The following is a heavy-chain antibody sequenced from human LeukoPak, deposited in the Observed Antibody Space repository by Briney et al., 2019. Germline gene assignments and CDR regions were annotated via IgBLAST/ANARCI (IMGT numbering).Heavy chain of an antibody. J-gene: IGHJ5*02. CDR2: INTDTGNP. Sequence: ASVKVSCKASGYTFTNYALNWVRQAPGQGLEWMGWINTDTGNPTYAQGFTRRLVFSLDTSASTAYLQISSLKAKDTAVYYCARTLFGDQYQLLHNWFDPWGQGTLVTVSS. CDR3: ARTLFGDQYQLLHNWFDP. V-gene: IGHV7-4-1*02. D-gene: IGHD2-2*01. CDR1: GYTFTNYA.